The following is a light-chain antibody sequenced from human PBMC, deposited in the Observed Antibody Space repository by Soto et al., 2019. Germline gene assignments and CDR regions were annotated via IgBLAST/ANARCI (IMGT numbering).Light chain of an antibody. CDR2: AAS. J-gene: IGKJ4*01. CDR3: QQSISAPLT. CDR1: QSISSY. V-gene: IGKV1-39*01. Sequence: DIQMTQSPSSLSASVGDRVTITCRASQSISSYLNWYQQKPGKAPKLLIYAASSLQSGVPSRFSGSGSGTDVTLTIAGLQPEDSESSYCQQSISAPLTFGGGTKVAIQ.